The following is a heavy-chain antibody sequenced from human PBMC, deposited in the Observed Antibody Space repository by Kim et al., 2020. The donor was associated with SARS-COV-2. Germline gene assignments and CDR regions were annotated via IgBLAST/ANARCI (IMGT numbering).Heavy chain of an antibody. CDR2: INLSGST. CDR1: GGSFSGYY. V-gene: IGHV4-34*01. D-gene: IGHD2-15*01. Sequence: SETLSLTCAVYGGSFSGYYWSWIRQLPGKGLEWIGEINLSGSTNYNPSLKSRVTISVDTSKNQFSLKLSSVTAADTAVYYCARRFVGVVDAKEGVAFDIWGQGTMVTVSS. CDR3: ARRFVGVVDAKEGVAFDI. J-gene: IGHJ3*02.